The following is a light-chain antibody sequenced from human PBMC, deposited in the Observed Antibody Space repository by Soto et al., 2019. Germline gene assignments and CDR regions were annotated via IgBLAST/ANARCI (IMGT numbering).Light chain of an antibody. CDR1: QSVSSSY. Sequence: EIVLTQSPGTLSLSPGERATLSCRASQSVSSSYLAWYQQKPGQAPRLLIYGASSRATGIPDRFSGSGSGTDFTLTISRLEPEDFAVYXXQQYGSSPNTFGQGTKLEIK. J-gene: IGKJ2*01. CDR2: GAS. V-gene: IGKV3-20*01. CDR3: QQYGSSPNT.